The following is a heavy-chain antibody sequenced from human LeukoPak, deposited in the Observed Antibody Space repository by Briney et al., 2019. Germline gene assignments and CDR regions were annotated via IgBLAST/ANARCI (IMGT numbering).Heavy chain of an antibody. Sequence: PSETLSLTCTVSGGSISGGDSYWSWIRQPPGKGLEWIGYIYSSGSTYYNPSLKSRVTIAVDTSKNQFSLNLSSVTAADTAVYYCARAVEGVVVVAADAFDIWGQGTMVTVSS. V-gene: IGHV4-30-4*08. J-gene: IGHJ3*02. CDR3: ARAVEGVVVVAADAFDI. CDR2: IYSSGST. CDR1: GGSISGGDSY. D-gene: IGHD2-15*01.